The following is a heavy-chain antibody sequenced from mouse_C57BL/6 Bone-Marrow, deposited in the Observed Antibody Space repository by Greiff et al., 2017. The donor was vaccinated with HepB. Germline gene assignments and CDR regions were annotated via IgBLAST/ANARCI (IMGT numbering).Heavy chain of an antibody. V-gene: IGHV2-5*01. CDR2: IWRGGST. D-gene: IGHD2-2*01. CDR3: AKKGLRPRYWYFDV. Sequence: QVQLQQSGPGLVQPSQSLSITCTVSGFSFTSYGVHWVRQSPGKGLEWLGVIWRGGSTDYNAAFMSRLSITKDNSKSQVFFKMNSLQADDTAIYYCAKKGLRPRYWYFDVWGTGTTVTVSS. CDR1: GFSFTSYG. J-gene: IGHJ1*03.